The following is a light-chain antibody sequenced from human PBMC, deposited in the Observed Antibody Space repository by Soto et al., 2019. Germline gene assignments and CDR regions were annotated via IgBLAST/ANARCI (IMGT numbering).Light chain of an antibody. CDR1: QGIRHD. CDR3: QQNNSHPVT. Sequence: DIQMTQSQSSRSASSDEGCTIPCRSSQGIRHDLGWYQQRPGKAPKRLINTASSLQSGVTSRFTGSGSGTEFTFTISSLQPEDFETHCCQQNNSHPVTFGPGTKLDIK. J-gene: IGKJ1*01. CDR2: TAS. V-gene: IGKV1-17*01.